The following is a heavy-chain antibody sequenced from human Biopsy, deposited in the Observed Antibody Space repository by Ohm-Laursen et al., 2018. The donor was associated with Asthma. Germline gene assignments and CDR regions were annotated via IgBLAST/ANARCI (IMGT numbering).Heavy chain of an antibody. CDR2: INSVFRTT. CDR3: ARKAGSCISRTCYSLDF. CDR1: GGTFNTYV. V-gene: IGHV1-69*13. J-gene: IGHJ4*02. D-gene: IGHD2-2*01. Sequence: SVTVSCKSLGGTFNTYVIGWVRQDPGQGLEWQGGINSVFRTTTYTQKFHDRVTINADDSTSTVYMELSSLRSEDTAVYYCARKAGSCISRTCYSLDFWGQGTLVTVSS.